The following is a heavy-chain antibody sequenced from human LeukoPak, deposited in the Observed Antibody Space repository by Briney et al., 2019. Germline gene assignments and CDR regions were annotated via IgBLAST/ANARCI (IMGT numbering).Heavy chain of an antibody. D-gene: IGHD1-26*01. CDR1: GFTFTTYA. J-gene: IGHJ6*03. V-gene: IGHV3-30*02. Sequence: GGSLRLSCAASGFTFTTYAMSWVRQAPGKGLEWVAFIRYDGSNKYYADSVKGRFTISRDNSKNTLYLQMNSLRAEDTAVYYCAKGENYYYYYYMDVWGKGTTVTVSS. CDR2: IRYDGSNK. CDR3: AKGENYYYYYYMDV.